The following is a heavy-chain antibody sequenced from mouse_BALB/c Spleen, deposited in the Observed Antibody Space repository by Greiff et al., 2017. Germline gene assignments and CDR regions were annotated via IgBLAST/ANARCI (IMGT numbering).Heavy chain of an antibody. J-gene: IGHJ1*01. CDR3: TRADYYGSSSDV. CDR1: GFNIKDTY. D-gene: IGHD1-1*01. Sequence: VQLQQSGAELVKPGASVKLSCTASGFNIKDTYMHWVKQRPEQGLEWIGRIDPANGNTKYDPKFQGKATITADTSSNTAYLQLSSLTSEDTAVYYCTRADYYGSSSDVWGAGTTVTVSS. V-gene: IGHV14-3*02. CDR2: IDPANGNT.